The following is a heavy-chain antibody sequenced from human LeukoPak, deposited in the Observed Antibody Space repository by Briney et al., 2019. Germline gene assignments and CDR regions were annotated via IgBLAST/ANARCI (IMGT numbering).Heavy chain of an antibody. V-gene: IGHV3-21*01. CDR1: GFTFSSYS. CDR2: ISSSSSYI. J-gene: IGHJ4*02. Sequence: GGSLRLSCAASGFTFSSYSMNWVRQAPGKGLEWVSSISSSSSYIYYADSVKGRFTISRDNAKNSLYLQMNSLRAEDTAVYYCARGGPRYNSSCTYFDYWGQGTLVTVSS. CDR3: ARGGPRYNSSCTYFDY. D-gene: IGHD6-6*01.